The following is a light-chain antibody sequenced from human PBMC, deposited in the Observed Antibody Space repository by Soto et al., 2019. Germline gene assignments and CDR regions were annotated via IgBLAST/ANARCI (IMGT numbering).Light chain of an antibody. J-gene: IGKJ1*01. CDR1: QSVSSSY. CDR2: GAS. Sequence: EIVLTQSPGTLSLSPGERATLSCRASQSVSSSYLAWYQQKPSQAPRLLIYGASSMATGIPDRFSGSGSGTALSLTISRLEPEDCAVYYCQQYDRSPGTFGHGTKVEIK. CDR3: QQYDRSPGT. V-gene: IGKV3-20*01.